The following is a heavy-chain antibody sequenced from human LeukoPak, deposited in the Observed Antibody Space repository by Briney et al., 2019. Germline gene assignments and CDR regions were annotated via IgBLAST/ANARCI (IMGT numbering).Heavy chain of an antibody. CDR1: GYTFTSNK. V-gene: IGHV1-46*01. CDR2: ITPTDGRR. J-gene: IGHJ4*02. Sequence: ASVKVSCRASGYTFTSNKMHWVRQAPGQGLEWMGIITPTDGRRTYAQTLQGRVTMTRDTSTNTVYMEVSSLTSEDTAIYYCARDYNWSFGSWGQGTLVTVSS. D-gene: IGHD1-1*01. CDR3: ARDYNWSFGS.